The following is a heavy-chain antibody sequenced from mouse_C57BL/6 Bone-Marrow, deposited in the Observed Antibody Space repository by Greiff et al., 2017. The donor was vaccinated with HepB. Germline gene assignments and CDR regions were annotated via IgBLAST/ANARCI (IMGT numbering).Heavy chain of an antibody. CDR1: GYTFTSYW. J-gene: IGHJ2*01. CDR3: ARPRVPRYFDY. CDR2: IHPNSGST. Sequence: QVQLQQPGAELVKPGASVKLSCKASGYTFTSYWMHWVKQRPGQGLEWIGMIHPNSGSTNYNEKFKGKATLTADKSSSTAYMELRSLTSEDSAVYFCARPRVPRYFDYWGQGTTLTVSS. V-gene: IGHV1-64*01.